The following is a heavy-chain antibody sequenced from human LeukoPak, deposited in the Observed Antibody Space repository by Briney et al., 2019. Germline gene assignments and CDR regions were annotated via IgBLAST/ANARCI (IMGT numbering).Heavy chain of an antibody. V-gene: IGHV3-23*01. CDR3: AKDAKRNYDFWDRFDY. J-gene: IGHJ4*02. CDR1: GFTFSTYA. D-gene: IGHD3-3*01. CDR2: ISGSGGST. Sequence: RGSLRLSCAASGFTFSTYAMSWVRQAPGKGPEWVSAISGSGGSTYYADSVKGRFTISRDNSKNTLYLQMTSLRVEDTALYYCAKDAKRNYDFWDRFDYWGQGALVTVSS.